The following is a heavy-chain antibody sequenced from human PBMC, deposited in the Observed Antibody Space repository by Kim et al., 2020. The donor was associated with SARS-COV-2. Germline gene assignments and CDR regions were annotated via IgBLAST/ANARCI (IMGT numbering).Heavy chain of an antibody. J-gene: IGHJ4*02. V-gene: IGHV3-15*01. CDR3: TTEPPAAYSSGWYVIGN. CDR2: ITSKTDDGTT. Sequence: GGSLRLSCAASGFTFSNAWLRWVRQAPGKGLEWVGRITSKTDDGTTDYAAHVKGRFTISRADSKNTLYLQMNSLKTEDTGVYYCTTEPPAAYSSGWYVIGNWGQGTLVTVSS. CDR1: GFTFSNAW. D-gene: IGHD6-19*01.